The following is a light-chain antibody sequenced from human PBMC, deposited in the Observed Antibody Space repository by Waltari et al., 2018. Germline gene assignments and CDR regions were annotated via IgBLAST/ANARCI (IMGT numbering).Light chain of an antibody. CDR3: QQRSNWPLT. Sequence: DIVLTQSPATLSFSPGDRATLSCRASHSVSRYLAWYQQGPGQAPGPLIFDASFRATGIPARFSGSGAETDCTLTISSLEPEDCAVYYCQQRSNWPLTFGGGTKVEIK. CDR1: HSVSRY. CDR2: DAS. J-gene: IGKJ4*01. V-gene: IGKV3-11*01.